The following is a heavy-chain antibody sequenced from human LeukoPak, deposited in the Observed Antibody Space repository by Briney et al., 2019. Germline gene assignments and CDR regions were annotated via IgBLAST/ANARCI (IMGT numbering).Heavy chain of an antibody. CDR2: IYYSGST. J-gene: IGHJ4*02. V-gene: IGHV4-39*07. D-gene: IGHD6-13*01. CDR3: ARRPRGRVVAAAGSFDY. CDR1: GGSISSSSYY. Sequence: PSETLSLTCTVSGGSISSSSYYWGWIRQPPGKGLEWIGSIYYSGSTNYNPSFKSRVTISVDTSKNQFSLKLSSVTAADTAVYYCARRPRGRVVAAAGSFDYWGQGTLVTVSS.